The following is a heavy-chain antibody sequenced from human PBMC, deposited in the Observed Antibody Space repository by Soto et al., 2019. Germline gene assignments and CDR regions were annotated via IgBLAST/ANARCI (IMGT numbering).Heavy chain of an antibody. V-gene: IGHV4-59*08. J-gene: IGHJ4*02. CDR1: VGSISDYF. CDR3: ATTRGIAVGGSFDY. D-gene: IGHD6-19*01. Sequence: SETLSLTCTVSVGSISDYFWSWMRQPPGKGLEWIGYVYYTGNTNSIPSLKSRVTISVDTSKNQFSLKLRSVAAADTAIYYCATTRGIAVGGSFDYWGQGIQVTVSS. CDR2: VYYTGNT.